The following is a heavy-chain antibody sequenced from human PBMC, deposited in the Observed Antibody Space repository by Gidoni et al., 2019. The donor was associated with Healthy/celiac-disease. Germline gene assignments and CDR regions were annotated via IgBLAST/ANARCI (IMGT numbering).Heavy chain of an antibody. D-gene: IGHD3-22*01. CDR3: ARRENYYDSSGYLSY. J-gene: IGHJ4*02. V-gene: IGHV5-10-1*03. CDR1: GYRFTSYC. Sequence: EVQLLQSGAEVNKHWESLRISCKASGYRFTSYCIRWVRQMPGKGLEWMGRIGPTDSYTSYSPSFQGHVTISADKSITTAYLQWSSLKASDTAMYYCARRENYYDSSGYLSYWGQGTLVTVSS. CDR2: IGPTDSYT.